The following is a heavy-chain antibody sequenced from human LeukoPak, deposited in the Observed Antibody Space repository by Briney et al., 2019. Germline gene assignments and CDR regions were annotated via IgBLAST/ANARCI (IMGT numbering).Heavy chain of an antibody. CDR3: ARSPTVRLRLGELSTQPDY. J-gene: IGHJ4*02. D-gene: IGHD3-16*02. Sequence: PQASVKVSCKASGYTFTTYAMNWVRQAPRQGLEWMGWINPNSGGTNYAQKFQGRVTMTRDTSISTAYMELSRLRSDDTAVYYCARSPTVRLRLGELSTQPDYWGQGTLVTVSS. CDR2: INPNSGGT. CDR1: GYTFTTYA. V-gene: IGHV1-2*02.